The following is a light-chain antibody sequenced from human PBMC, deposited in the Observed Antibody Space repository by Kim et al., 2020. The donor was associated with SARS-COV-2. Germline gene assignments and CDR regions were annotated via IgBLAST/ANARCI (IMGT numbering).Light chain of an antibody. J-gene: IGKJ4*01. CDR3: QQYNNWPLT. CDR1: QSVSNN. Sequence: VSPGERAPLSCRASQSVSNNLAWYQLKPGQAPRRLIYGASTRATGIPARFSGSGSGTEFTLTISSLQSEDFAVYSCQQYNNWPLTFGGGTKVDIK. V-gene: IGKV3-15*01. CDR2: GAS.